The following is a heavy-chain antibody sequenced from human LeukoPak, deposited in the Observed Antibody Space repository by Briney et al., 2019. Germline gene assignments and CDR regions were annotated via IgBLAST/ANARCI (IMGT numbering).Heavy chain of an antibody. CDR3: ATIPDYGGNSAADY. D-gene: IGHD4-23*01. CDR2: FDPEYDET. V-gene: IGHV1-24*01. Sequence: ASVKVSCKVSGYTLTELSMHWVRQAPGKGLEWMGGFDPEYDETIYAQKFQGRVTMTEDTSTDTAYMELSSLRSEDTAVYYCATIPDYGGNSAADYWGQGALVTVSS. J-gene: IGHJ4*02. CDR1: GYTLTELS.